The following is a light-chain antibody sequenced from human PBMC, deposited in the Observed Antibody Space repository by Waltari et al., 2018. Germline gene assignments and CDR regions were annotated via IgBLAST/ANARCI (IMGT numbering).Light chain of an antibody. J-gene: IGLJ2*01. V-gene: IGLV2-23*01. CDR2: EAT. Sequence: QSALTPPAPVSGSPGQSITISCPGTNSVLGSYNRVSWYQHHPGRAPKLVIHEATKRPSGMSDRFSGSKSGNMASLTSSGLQAEDEADYYCSSYASRTSVAIFGGGTKLTVL. CDR3: SSYASRTSVAI. CDR1: NSVLGSYNR.